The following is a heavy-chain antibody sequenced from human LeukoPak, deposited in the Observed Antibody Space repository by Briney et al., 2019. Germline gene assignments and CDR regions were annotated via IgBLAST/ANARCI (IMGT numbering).Heavy chain of an antibody. Sequence: PPETLSLTCTVSGGSISNDYWSWIRQAAGKELEWIGRIYTRGSTNYNPSRKSRVIISLDKSKKQFSLNLNSVTDADTAVYYCARGGTYGSGRNQHTTLDYWGQGTLVTVSS. CDR1: GGSISNDY. V-gene: IGHV4-4*07. CDR3: ARGGTYGSGRNQHTTLDY. J-gene: IGHJ4*02. D-gene: IGHD3-10*01. CDR2: IYTRGST.